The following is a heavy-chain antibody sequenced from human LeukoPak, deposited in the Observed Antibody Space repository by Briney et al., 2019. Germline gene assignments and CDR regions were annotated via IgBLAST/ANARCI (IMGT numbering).Heavy chain of an antibody. CDR1: GGSFSGYY. V-gene: IGHV4-34*01. CDR3: AREERGDYGGIHFDY. Sequence: PSETLSLTCAVYGGSFSGYYWSWIRQPPGKGLEWIGEINHSGSTNYNPSLKSRVTISVDTSKNQFSLKLSSVTAADTAVYYCAREERGDYGGIHFDYWGQGTLVTVSS. D-gene: IGHD4-17*01. J-gene: IGHJ4*02. CDR2: INHSGST.